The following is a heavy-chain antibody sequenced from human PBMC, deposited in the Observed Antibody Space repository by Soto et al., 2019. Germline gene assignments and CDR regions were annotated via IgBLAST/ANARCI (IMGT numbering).Heavy chain of an antibody. J-gene: IGHJ4*02. CDR3: AKDISYSGYDWFDY. CDR1: GFTFDDYA. D-gene: IGHD5-12*01. CDR2: ISWNSGSI. V-gene: IGHV3-9*01. Sequence: PGGSLRLSCAASGFTFDDYAMHWVRQAPGKGLEWVSGISWNSGSIGYADSVKGRFTISRDNAKNSLYLQMNSLRAEDTALYYCAKDISYSGYDWFDYWGQGTLVTVSS.